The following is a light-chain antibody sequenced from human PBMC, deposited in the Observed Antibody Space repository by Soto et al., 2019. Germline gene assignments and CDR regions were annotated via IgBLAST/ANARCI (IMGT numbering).Light chain of an antibody. CDR2: EVS. Sequence: QSALTQPASVSGSPGQSITISCTGTSSDVWSYNLVSWYQQHPGKAPKLMIYEVSKRPSGVSNRFSGSKSGNTASLTISGLQAEDEADYYCCSYAGSSSVFGGGTKLTVL. CDR3: CSYAGSSSV. V-gene: IGLV2-23*02. J-gene: IGLJ2*01. CDR1: SSDVWSYNL.